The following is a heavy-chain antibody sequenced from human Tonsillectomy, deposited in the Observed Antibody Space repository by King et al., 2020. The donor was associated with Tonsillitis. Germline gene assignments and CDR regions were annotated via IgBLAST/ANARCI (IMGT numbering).Heavy chain of an antibody. CDR2: IDSSSSQL. V-gene: IGHV3-21*01. CDR1: GFTFSSYD. Sequence: VQLVESGGGLVKPGGSLRLSCEASGFTFSSYDLNWVRRAPGKGLEWVASIDSSSSQLYYADSVQGRFTISRDNAKNSLYLQMNSLSGEDTAVYYCARYGGGSFDYWGQGTLVTVSS. CDR3: ARYGGGSFDY. D-gene: IGHD3-10*01. J-gene: IGHJ4*02.